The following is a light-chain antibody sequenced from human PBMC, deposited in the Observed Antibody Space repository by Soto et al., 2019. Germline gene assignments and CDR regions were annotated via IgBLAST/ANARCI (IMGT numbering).Light chain of an antibody. V-gene: IGLV2-8*01. J-gene: IGLJ1*01. CDR1: SSDVGGYNY. Sequence: QSVLTQPPSASGSPGQSVTISCTGTSSDVGGYNYVSWYQQHPGKAPKLMIYEVSEWPSGVPDRFSGSKSGNTASLTVSGLQAEDEADYYCSSYAGSNNFVFGTGTKLTVL. CDR2: EVS. CDR3: SSYAGSNNFV.